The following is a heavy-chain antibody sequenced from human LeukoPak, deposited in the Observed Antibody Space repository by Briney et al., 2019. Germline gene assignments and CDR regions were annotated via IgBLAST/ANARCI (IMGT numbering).Heavy chain of an antibody. D-gene: IGHD2-21*02. J-gene: IGHJ3*02. CDR2: IYYTEST. Sequence: PSETLSLTSTVSGGSISSSSYDWGWIRQPPGKGLEWFVSIYYTESTYYNPSLKSRVTISVDTSKTQFSLKLSSVTAADTAVYYCARSATSCGGDCEAIHAFDIWGQGTMVTVSS. CDR1: GGSISSSSYD. V-gene: IGHV4-39*07. CDR3: ARSATSCGGDCEAIHAFDI.